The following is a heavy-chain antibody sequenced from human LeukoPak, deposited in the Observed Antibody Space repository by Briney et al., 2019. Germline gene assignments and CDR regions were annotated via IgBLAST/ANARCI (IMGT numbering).Heavy chain of an antibody. V-gene: IGHV3-48*01. Sequence: GGSLRLSCAASGFNFIDYSMNWVRQAPGKGLEWISYIGISSGNTKYADSVKGRFTISRDKARNSLYLQMNSLRVEDTAMYYCARDHRFSFDNWGHGTLVTVSS. J-gene: IGHJ4*01. CDR1: GFNFIDYS. CDR2: IGISSGNT. CDR3: ARDHRFSFDN.